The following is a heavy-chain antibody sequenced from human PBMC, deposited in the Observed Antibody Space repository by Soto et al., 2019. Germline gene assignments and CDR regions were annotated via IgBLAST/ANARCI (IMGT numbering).Heavy chain of an antibody. CDR3: AREKRIAAAGTFVDY. Sequence: QVQLVQSGAEVKKPGASVKVSCKASGYTFTGYYMHWVRQAPGQGLEWMGWINPNSGGTNYAQKFQGWVTMTRDTSISTAYMELSRLRSDDTAVYYCAREKRIAAAGTFVDYWGQGTLATVSS. CDR2: INPNSGGT. V-gene: IGHV1-2*04. CDR1: GYTFTGYY. J-gene: IGHJ4*02. D-gene: IGHD6-13*01.